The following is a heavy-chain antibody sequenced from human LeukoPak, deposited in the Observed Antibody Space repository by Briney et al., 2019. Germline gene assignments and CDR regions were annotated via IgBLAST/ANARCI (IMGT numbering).Heavy chain of an antibody. CDR3: AREAGYYGSGSLDPHKYGMDV. CDR1: GFTFSNYA. J-gene: IGHJ6*02. D-gene: IGHD3-10*01. CDR2: MSYDGNNK. V-gene: IGHV3-30-3*01. Sequence: GGSLRLSCAASGFTFSNYAMHWVRQAPGKGLEWVAVMSYDGNNKYYADSVKGRFTISRDNSKNTLYLQMNSLRAEDTAVYYCAREAGYYGSGSLDPHKYGMDVWGQGTTVTVSS.